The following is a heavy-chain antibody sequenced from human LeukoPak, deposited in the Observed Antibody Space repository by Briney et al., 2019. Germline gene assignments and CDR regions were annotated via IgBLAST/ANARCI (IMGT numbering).Heavy chain of an antibody. Sequence: SETLSLTCTVSGGSISSYYWSWIRQPPGKGLEWIGYIYYSGSTNYNPSFKSRVTISVDTSKNQFSLKLSSVTAADTAVYYCARRSGSGWYRGYWYFDLWGRGTLVTVSS. CDR3: ARRSGSGWYRGYWYFDL. D-gene: IGHD6-19*01. CDR1: GGSISSYY. J-gene: IGHJ2*01. CDR2: IYYSGST. V-gene: IGHV4-59*08.